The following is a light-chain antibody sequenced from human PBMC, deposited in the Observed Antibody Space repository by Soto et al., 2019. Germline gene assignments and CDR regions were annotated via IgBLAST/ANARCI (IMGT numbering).Light chain of an antibody. J-gene: IGKJ4*01. V-gene: IGKV1-39*01. CDR2: AAS. Sequence: DIQMTQSPSSLSASVGDRVTITCRASQSISSYLNLYQQKPGKAPKLLIYAASSLESGVPSRFSGSGSGTEFTLTINSLQPEDFATYYCQQSYSTPPTFGGGTTVDIK. CDR1: QSISSY. CDR3: QQSYSTPPT.